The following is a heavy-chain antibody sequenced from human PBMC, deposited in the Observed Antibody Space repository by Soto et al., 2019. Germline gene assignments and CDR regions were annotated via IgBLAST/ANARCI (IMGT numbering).Heavy chain of an antibody. CDR2: INAGNGNT. J-gene: IGHJ4*02. V-gene: IGHV1-3*01. Sequence: QVQLVQSGAEVKKPGASVKVSCKASGYTFTSYAMHWVRQAPGQRLEWMGWINAGNGNTKYSQKFQGRVTITRDTYASTAYMELSSLRSEDTAVYDGAKLSRGLTIDYWGQGTLVPVSS. CDR3: AKLSRGLTIDY. D-gene: IGHD3-10*01. CDR1: GYTFTSYA.